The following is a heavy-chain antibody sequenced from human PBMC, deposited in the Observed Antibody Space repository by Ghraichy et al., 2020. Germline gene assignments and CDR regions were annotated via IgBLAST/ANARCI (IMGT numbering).Heavy chain of an antibody. Sequence: GESLNISCAASGFTFSSYSMNWVRQAPGKGLEWVSSISSSSSYIYYADSVKGRFTISRDNAKNSLYLQMNSLRAEDTAVYYCARLGYCTNGVCDTFDYWGQGTLVTVSS. V-gene: IGHV3-21*01. D-gene: IGHD2-8*01. J-gene: IGHJ4*02. CDR3: ARLGYCTNGVCDTFDY. CDR2: ISSSSSYI. CDR1: GFTFSSYS.